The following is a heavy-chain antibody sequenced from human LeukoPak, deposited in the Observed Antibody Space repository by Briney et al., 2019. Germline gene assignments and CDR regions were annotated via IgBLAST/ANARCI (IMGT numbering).Heavy chain of an antibody. J-gene: IGHJ5*02. CDR3: ARAYNWNYEGYWFDP. CDR2: INHSGST. CDR1: GGSFSGYY. D-gene: IGHD1-7*01. Sequence: SETLSLTCAVYGGSFSGYYWSWIRQPPGKGLEWIGEINHSGSTNYNPSLKSRVTISVDTSKNQFSLKLSSVTAADTAVYYCARAYNWNYEGYWFDPWGQGTLVTVSS. V-gene: IGHV4-34*01.